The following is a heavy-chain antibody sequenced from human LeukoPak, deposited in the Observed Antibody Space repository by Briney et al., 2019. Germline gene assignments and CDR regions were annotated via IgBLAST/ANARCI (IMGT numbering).Heavy chain of an antibody. V-gene: IGHV3-23*01. J-gene: IGHJ4*02. D-gene: IGHD4-17*01. CDR2: ISGSGDNT. Sequence: GGSLRLSCAASGLTFSSHGMSWVRQAPGKGLEWVSTISGSGDNTYYADSVKGRFTISRDNSKNTLYLQMNSLRAEDTAVYYCARSPDYGDYFDYWGQGTLVTVSS. CDR1: GLTFSSHG. CDR3: ARSPDYGDYFDY.